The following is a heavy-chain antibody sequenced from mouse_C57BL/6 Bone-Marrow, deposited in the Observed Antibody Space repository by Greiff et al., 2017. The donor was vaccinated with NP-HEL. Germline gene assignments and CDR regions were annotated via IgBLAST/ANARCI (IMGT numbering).Heavy chain of an antibody. CDR1: GFTFTDYY. J-gene: IGHJ4*01. V-gene: IGHV1-36*01. Sequence: EVQLQQSGPVLVKPGPSVKISCKASGFTFTDYYMHWVKQSHGKSLEWIGLVYPYNGGTSYNQQFKGKAPLTVDTSSSTAYIELNSLPSEDSAVYYCARKTASAMDYWGQGTSVTVSP. CDR2: VYPYNGGT. D-gene: IGHD1-2*01. CDR3: ARKTASAMDY.